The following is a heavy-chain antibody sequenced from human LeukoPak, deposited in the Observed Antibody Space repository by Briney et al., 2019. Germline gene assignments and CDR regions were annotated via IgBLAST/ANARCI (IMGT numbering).Heavy chain of an antibody. Sequence: GGSLRLSCAASGFIFSSYWMHWVRQAPGKGLVWVSRINTDGSSISYADSVKGRFTISRDNAKNTLYLQMNSLRAEDTAVYYCARNHYYYYMDVWGKGTTVTVSS. CDR2: INTDGSSI. CDR3: ARNHYYYYMDV. V-gene: IGHV3-74*01. CDR1: GFIFSSYW. J-gene: IGHJ6*03.